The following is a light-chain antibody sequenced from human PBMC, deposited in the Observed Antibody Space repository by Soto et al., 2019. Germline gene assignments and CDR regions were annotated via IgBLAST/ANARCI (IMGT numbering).Light chain of an antibody. CDR3: QQYNRYWT. Sequence: DIQMTQSPSTLSASVGDRVTITCRASQGISTWLAWYQHKPGKAPKLLIYKASNLESGVPSRFSGSGSGTEFPLTISSLEPDDFATYYCQQYNRYWTFGQGTKVEMK. V-gene: IGKV1-5*03. J-gene: IGKJ1*01. CDR1: QGISTW. CDR2: KAS.